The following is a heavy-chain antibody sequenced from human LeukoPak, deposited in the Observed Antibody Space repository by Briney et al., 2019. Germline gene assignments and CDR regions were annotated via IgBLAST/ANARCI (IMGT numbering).Heavy chain of an antibody. Sequence: GASVTVSLKCTVYTCTNYDIDCLRPPSGQGLAWVGRTNPYSGNTGYAHKFQGRVTMTRHTSISRAYMELSSLGSEDTAVYYCARDGGGFGAYCSCGSCYGLDVWGRGTTVTVSS. J-gene: IGHJ6*02. CDR3: ARDGGGFGAYCSCGSCYGLDV. V-gene: IGHV1-8*01. D-gene: IGHD2-15*01. CDR1: VYTCTNYD. CDR2: TNPYSGNT.